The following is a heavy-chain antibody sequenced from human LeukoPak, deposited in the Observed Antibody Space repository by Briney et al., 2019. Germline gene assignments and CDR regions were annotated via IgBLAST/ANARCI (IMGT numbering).Heavy chain of an antibody. J-gene: IGHJ4*02. V-gene: IGHV3-74*01. Sequence: GGSLRLSCAASGFTFSSYWMHWVRQAPGKGLVWVSRINSDGSSTSYADSVKGRFTISRDNARNSVYLQMNSLTVEDSGVYYCVGDPTTNRYQYFQYWGQGALVTVSS. D-gene: IGHD1-14*01. CDR2: INSDGSST. CDR1: GFTFSSYW. CDR3: VGDPTTNRYQYFQY.